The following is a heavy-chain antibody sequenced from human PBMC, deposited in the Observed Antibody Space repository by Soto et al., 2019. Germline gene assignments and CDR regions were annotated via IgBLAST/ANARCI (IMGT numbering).Heavy chain of an antibody. J-gene: IGHJ6*02. CDR3: ASHSGSSYYDYGMDV. Sequence: QMQLVQSGAEVKKTGSSVKVSCKASGYTFTYRYLHWVRQAPGQALEWMGWITPFNGNTNYAQKFQDRVTLTRDRSMRTAYMELSSLRSEDTALYYCASHSGSSYYDYGMDVWVQGTTVTVSS. CDR1: GYTFTYRY. V-gene: IGHV1-45*02. CDR2: ITPFNGNT. D-gene: IGHD1-26*01.